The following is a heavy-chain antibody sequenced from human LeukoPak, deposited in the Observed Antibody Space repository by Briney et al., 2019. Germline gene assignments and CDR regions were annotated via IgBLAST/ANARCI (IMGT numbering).Heavy chain of an antibody. V-gene: IGHV3-48*04. CDR1: GITFSTYA. Sequence: GGSLRLSCVYSGITFSTYAMNWVRQAPGKGLEWISYISGSSNGSTSIIHYAGAVKGRFTISRDNAKNSLHLQMNSLSAEDTAVYYCARDFCSGYYTEDWGQGALVIVSS. CDR3: ARDFCSGYYTED. CDR2: ISGSSNGSTSII. J-gene: IGHJ4*02. D-gene: IGHD3-3*01.